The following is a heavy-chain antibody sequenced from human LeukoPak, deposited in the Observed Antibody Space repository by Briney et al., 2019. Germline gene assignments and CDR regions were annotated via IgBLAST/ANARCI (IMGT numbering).Heavy chain of an antibody. D-gene: IGHD6-19*01. Sequence: GGSLRLSCAASGFTFSRYRMNWVRQAPGKGLEWVSYISSGSSTMFYADSVKGRFTISRDNAKNSLYLQMDSLGDEDTGVYYCVRAGSGWYFDSWGQGTLDTVSS. J-gene: IGHJ4*02. CDR1: GFTFSRYR. V-gene: IGHV3-48*02. CDR3: VRAGSGWYFDS. CDR2: ISSGSSTM.